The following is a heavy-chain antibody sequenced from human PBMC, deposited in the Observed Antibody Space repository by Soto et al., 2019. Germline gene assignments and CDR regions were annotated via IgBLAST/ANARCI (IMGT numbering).Heavy chain of an antibody. Sequence: EVQLVGSGGGLVKPGGSLRLSCAASGLTFSAFGMNWVRQAPGKGLEWVSSISSGGEYLDYADSVKGRLAISRDNAKNSVFLQQDSLRVEDTAVYYCARDGAAGAVMGVWGQGTTVTVSS. V-gene: IGHV3-21*01. CDR2: ISSGGEYL. CDR3: ARDGAAGAVMGV. D-gene: IGHD6-13*01. J-gene: IGHJ6*02. CDR1: GLTFSAFG.